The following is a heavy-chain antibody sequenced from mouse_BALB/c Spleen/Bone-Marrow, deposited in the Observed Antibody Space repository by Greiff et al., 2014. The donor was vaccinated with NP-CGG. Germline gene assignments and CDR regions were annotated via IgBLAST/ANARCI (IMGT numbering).Heavy chain of an antibody. CDR1: GYTFSSYW. CDR2: ILPGSVTT. CDR3: ARDHFDH. J-gene: IGHJ2*01. Sequence: QVQLQQSGAELMKPGASVKISCKATGYTFSSYWIEWIKQRPGHGLEWNGEILPGSVTTNYNGRFKGKATFTADTSSNTAYMQLSSLTSEDSAVYYCARDHFDHWGPGTTLTVSS. V-gene: IGHV1-9*01.